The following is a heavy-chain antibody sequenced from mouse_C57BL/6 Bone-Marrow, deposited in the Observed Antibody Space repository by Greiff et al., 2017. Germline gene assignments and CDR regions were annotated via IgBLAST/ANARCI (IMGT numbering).Heavy chain of an antibody. D-gene: IGHD3-2*02. J-gene: IGHJ4*01. CDR1: GFTFSSSA. Sequence: EVMLVESGEGLVKPGGSLKLSCAASGFTFSSSAMSWVRQTPEKRLEWVAYISSGGDYIYYADTVKGRFTISSDNARNTLYLQMSSLKSEDTAMYYCTRDSSGYDYAMDYWGQGTSVTVSS. CDR3: TRDSSGYDYAMDY. V-gene: IGHV5-9-1*02. CDR2: ISSGGDYI.